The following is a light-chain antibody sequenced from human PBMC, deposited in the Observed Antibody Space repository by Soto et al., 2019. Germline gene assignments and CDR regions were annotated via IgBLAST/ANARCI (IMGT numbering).Light chain of an antibody. CDR2: GAS. J-gene: IGKJ1*01. V-gene: IGKV3-20*01. Sequence: IVLTQSPDTLSLSPGERATLSCRASQSFTSRSLAWYQQKPGLAPRLLISGASNRAAGIPDRFSGSGSGTDFTLTISRLEPEDFAVYYCQQYDSSPRTFGQGTKVDIK. CDR1: QSFTSRS. CDR3: QQYDSSPRT.